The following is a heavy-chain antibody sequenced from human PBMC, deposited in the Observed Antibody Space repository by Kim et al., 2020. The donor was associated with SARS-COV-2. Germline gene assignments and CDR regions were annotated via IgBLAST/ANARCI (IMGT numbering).Heavy chain of an antibody. J-gene: IGHJ2*01. CDR2: ISYDGSSK. D-gene: IGHD3-10*01. CDR3: ARDSGVRHNWSFVH. CDR1: GFTFSNYA. V-gene: IGHV3-30*04. Sequence: GGSLRLSCAASGFTFSNYAVHWVRQAPGKGLEWVTFISYDGSSKDYIDSVKGRFTISRDNSKNTLYLQMNSLRPEDTAVYYCARDSGVRHNWSFVHWGRG.